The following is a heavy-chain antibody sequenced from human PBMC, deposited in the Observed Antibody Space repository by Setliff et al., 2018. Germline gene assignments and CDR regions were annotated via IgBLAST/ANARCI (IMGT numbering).Heavy chain of an antibody. V-gene: IGHV5-51*01. Sequence: GASLKISCQRSGYSFTSYWIGWVRQMPGKGLEWMGIIYPGDYATSCSPSVQGQGTISADKSISTAYLQWSSLKASDTAMYYCARSRSNFWSGYFNWFDPWGQGTLVTVSS. CDR1: GYSFTSYW. J-gene: IGHJ5*02. CDR3: ARSRSNFWSGYFNWFDP. CDR2: IYPGDYAT. D-gene: IGHD3-3*01.